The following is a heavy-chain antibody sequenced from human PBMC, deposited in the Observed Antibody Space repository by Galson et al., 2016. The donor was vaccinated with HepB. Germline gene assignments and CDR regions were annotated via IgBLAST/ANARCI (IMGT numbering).Heavy chain of an antibody. J-gene: IGHJ6*02. CDR2: IYPDDSDT. CDR3: ATLYWNADDYNGMDV. D-gene: IGHD1-1*01. V-gene: IGHV5-51*03. CDR1: GFSFTNYW. Sequence: QSGAEVKKPGESLKISCKGSGFSFTNYWIGWVRQMPGKDLEWMGIIYPDDSDTRYSPSFQGQVTISADKSISTASLQWSSLKASDTAMYYCATLYWNADDYNGMDVWGQGTTVTVSS.